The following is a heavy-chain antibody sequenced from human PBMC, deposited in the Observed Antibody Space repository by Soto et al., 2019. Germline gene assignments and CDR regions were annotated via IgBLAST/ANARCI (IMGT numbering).Heavy chain of an antibody. D-gene: IGHD2-2*01. CDR1: GDSISGGASF. J-gene: IGHJ5*02. Sequence: QVQLQESGPGLVKPSETLSLTCTVSGDSISGGASFWSWIRQPPRKGLEWIANVYYSGSSYYNPSLKSRLTISVDTTKNQFSLQLESMTAADTAVYYCAKLSCTSSTCYFPGWFDPWGQGTLLTVSS. CDR3: AKLSCTSSTCYFPGWFDP. CDR2: VYYSGSS. V-gene: IGHV4-31*03.